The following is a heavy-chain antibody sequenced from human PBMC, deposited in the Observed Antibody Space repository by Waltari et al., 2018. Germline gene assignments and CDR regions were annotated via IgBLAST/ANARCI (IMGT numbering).Heavy chain of an antibody. J-gene: IGHJ4*02. CDR1: GFTFGSYW. Sequence: EVQLVESGGGLVQPGGSLRLSCAASGFTFGSYWMHWVRQAPGKGPVWVLRVTIDGSRTTDSDSLKGRFTISRDNARNTLYLQMNSLSAEDTAVYYCARDGHGTVDFDLWGQGTVVTVSS. CDR3: ARDGHGTVDFDL. CDR2: VTIDGSRT. V-gene: IGHV3-74*01.